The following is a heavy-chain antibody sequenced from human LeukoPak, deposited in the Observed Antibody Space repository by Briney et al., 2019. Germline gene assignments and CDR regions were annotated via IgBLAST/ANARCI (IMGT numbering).Heavy chain of an antibody. CDR3: AKGYCSSISCHADY. Sequence: PGGSLRLSCAASGFTFDDYAMHWVRLAPGKGLEWVSGISWNRGSIGYADSVKGRFTISRDNAKMSLYLQMNSLRAEDTALYYCAKGYCSSISCHADYWGQGTLVTASS. J-gene: IGHJ4*02. CDR1: GFTFDDYA. CDR2: ISWNRGSI. V-gene: IGHV3-9*01. D-gene: IGHD2-2*01.